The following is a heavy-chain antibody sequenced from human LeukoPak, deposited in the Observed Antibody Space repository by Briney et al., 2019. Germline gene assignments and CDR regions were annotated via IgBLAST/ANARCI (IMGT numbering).Heavy chain of an antibody. CDR2: FGSGGSHT. CDR3: ARERQDTILHSGAFDI. Sequence: GRPLSLSCGASGFTFSSYFMLWVRESPGKGLEWVADFGSGGSHTFYVESVKVRFTITRDNSKNTLYLQMNSLRTEDTTVYFCARERQDTILHSGAFDIWGQGTLVTVSS. D-gene: IGHD3-3*01. CDR1: GFTFSSYF. V-gene: IGHV3-30-3*01. J-gene: IGHJ3*02.